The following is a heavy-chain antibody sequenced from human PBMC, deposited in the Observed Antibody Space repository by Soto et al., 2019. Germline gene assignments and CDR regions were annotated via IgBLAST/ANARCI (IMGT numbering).Heavy chain of an antibody. CDR1: GYSFANYW. CDR3: ARAPSHGWFQHLDY. CDR2: IYPGDSGT. D-gene: IGHD6-19*01. J-gene: IGHJ4*02. V-gene: IGHV5-51*01. Sequence: EVQMVQSGAELKKPGESLKISCQGSGYSFANYWIGWVRQKPGKGLGWMGIIYPGDSGTRYSPSFQGHVTISADKSLNTAYLQWSSLRASDTAIYYCARAPSHGWFQHLDYWGQGTLVTVSS.